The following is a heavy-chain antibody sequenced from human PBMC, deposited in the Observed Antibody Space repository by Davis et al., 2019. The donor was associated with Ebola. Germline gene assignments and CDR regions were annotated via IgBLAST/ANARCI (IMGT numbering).Heavy chain of an antibody. D-gene: IGHD4-17*01. Sequence: SEALSLTCTVSGASIRSHYWSWIRQPPGKGLEWIGYIYYSGSTNYNPSLKSRVTISVDTSKNQFSLKLSSVTAADTAVYYCARHGGRGDYFVDIWGQGTMVTVSS. CDR3: ARHGGRGDYFVDI. CDR2: IYYSGST. CDR1: GASIRSHY. V-gene: IGHV4-59*08. J-gene: IGHJ3*02.